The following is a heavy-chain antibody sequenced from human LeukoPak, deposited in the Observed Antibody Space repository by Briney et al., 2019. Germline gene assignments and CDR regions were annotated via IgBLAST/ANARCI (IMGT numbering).Heavy chain of an antibody. Sequence: ASETLSLTCTVSGGSISSYYWSWIRQPPGKGLEWIGYIYYSGSTNYNPSLKSRVTISVDTSKYQFSLKLSSVTAADTAVYYCARQGPSGYEIDYWGQGTLVTVSS. V-gene: IGHV4-59*01. CDR3: ARQGPSGYEIDY. CDR2: IYYSGST. J-gene: IGHJ4*02. D-gene: IGHD5-12*01. CDR1: GGSISSYY.